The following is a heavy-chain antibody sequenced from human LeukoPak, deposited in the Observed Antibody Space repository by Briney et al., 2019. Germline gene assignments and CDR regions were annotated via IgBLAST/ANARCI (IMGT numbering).Heavy chain of an antibody. V-gene: IGHV3-21*01. CDR2: ISSSSSYI. CDR3: AREGIWVAFDY. D-gene: IGHD2-15*01. Sequence: GGSLRLSCAASGFTFSSYSMNWVRQAPGKGPEWVSSISSSSSYIYYADSVKGRFTISRDNAKNSLYLQMNSLRAEDTAVYYCAREGIWVAFDYWGQGTLVTVSS. CDR1: GFTFSSYS. J-gene: IGHJ4*02.